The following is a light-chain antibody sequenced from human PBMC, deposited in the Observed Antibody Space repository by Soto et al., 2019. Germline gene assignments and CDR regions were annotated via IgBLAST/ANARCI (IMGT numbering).Light chain of an antibody. Sequence: DIQMTQSPSTLSASVGDRVTITCRASQSLSSWLAWYQQKPGKAPNLLIYKASSLESGVPSRFSGSGSGTEFALTITSLQPDDLATYYWQQYNSYPYTFGQGTKLEIK. CDR2: KAS. J-gene: IGKJ2*01. V-gene: IGKV1-5*03. CDR3: QQYNSYPYT. CDR1: QSLSSW.